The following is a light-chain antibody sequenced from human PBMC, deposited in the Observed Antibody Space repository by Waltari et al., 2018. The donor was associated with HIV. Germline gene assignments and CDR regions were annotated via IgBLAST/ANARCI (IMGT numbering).Light chain of an antibody. V-gene: IGKV2-30*01. CDR1: QSLIYTDGNTY. J-gene: IGKJ1*01. CDR2: KIS. CDR3: MQSTHWPGT. Sequence: EAVLTQSPVSLSVALGRPASIPCRSSQSLIYTDGNTYLNWFHQRPGQSPRRLIYKISNRDSGVPDRFSGSGSVTDFTLHISRVEAEDLGIFYCMQSTHWPGTFGQGTKVEIQ.